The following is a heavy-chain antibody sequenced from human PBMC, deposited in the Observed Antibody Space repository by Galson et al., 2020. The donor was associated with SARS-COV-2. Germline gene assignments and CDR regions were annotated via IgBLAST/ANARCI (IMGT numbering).Heavy chain of an antibody. Sequence: SETLSLTCAVYGGSFSGYYWSWIRQPPGKGLEWIGEINHSGSTNYNPSLKSRVTISVDTSKNPSSLKLSPVTAADTAVYYCARGVAGNGFDYWGQGTLVTVSS. V-gene: IGHV4-34*01. CDR2: INHSGST. CDR3: ARGVAGNGFDY. J-gene: IGHJ4*02. CDR1: GGSFSGYY. D-gene: IGHD6-19*01.